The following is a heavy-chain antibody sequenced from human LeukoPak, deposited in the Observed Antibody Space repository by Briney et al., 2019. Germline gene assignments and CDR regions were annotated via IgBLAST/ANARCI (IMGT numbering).Heavy chain of an antibody. CDR2: IDYSGST. J-gene: IGHJ6*02. Sequence: SETLSLTCTVSGGSISSYYLNWIRQPPGKGLEWIGSIDYSGSTNYNPSLKSRVTISIDTSKNQFSLKLSSVTAADTAAYYCARDYFTSYYYYGMDVWGQGTTVTVSS. V-gene: IGHV4-59*01. D-gene: IGHD2/OR15-2a*01. CDR3: ARDYFTSYYYYGMDV. CDR1: GGSISSYY.